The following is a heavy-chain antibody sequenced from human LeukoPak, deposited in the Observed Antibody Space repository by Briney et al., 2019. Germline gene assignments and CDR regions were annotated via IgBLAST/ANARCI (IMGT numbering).Heavy chain of an antibody. J-gene: IGHJ4*02. D-gene: IGHD3-22*01. CDR2: ISSSSSYI. Sequence: GGSLRLSCAASGFTFSSYSMNWVRQAPGKGLEWVSSISSSSSYIYYADSVKGRFTISRDNSKNTLYLQMNSLRAEDTAVYYCAKDRPNYYDSSGYYLPVTDYWGQGTLVTVSS. V-gene: IGHV3-21*04. CDR1: GFTFSSYS. CDR3: AKDRPNYYDSSGYYLPVTDY.